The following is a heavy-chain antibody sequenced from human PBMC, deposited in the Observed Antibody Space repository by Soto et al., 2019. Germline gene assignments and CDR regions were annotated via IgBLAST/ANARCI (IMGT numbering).Heavy chain of an antibody. CDR3: ARELSSSWYEAFDI. Sequence: GGSLRLSCAASGFTLSSYVMHWVRQAPGKGLEWVAVISYDGSNKYYAASVKGRFTISRDNSKNTLCLQMNSLRAEDTAVYYCARELSSSWYEAFDIRGQGTMVTVSS. J-gene: IGHJ3*02. CDR2: ISYDGSNK. V-gene: IGHV3-30*03. CDR1: GFTLSSYV. D-gene: IGHD6-13*01.